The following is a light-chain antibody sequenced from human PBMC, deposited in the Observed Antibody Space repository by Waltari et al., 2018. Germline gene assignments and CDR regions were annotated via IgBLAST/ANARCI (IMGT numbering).Light chain of an antibody. Sequence: DIQMTQSPSTLSASVGDRVTITCRASQTISTWLAWYQQKPGKAPKLLIYKASSLESGVPSRFSGGGSGTEFTLTISSLQPDDSATYYCQQYNSFPWTFGQGTKVQI. J-gene: IGKJ1*01. CDR3: QQYNSFPWT. CDR1: QTISTW. V-gene: IGKV1-5*03. CDR2: KAS.